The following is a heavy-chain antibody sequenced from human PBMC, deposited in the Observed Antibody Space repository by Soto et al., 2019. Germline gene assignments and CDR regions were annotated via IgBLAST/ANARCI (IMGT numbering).Heavy chain of an antibody. D-gene: IGHD3-9*01. J-gene: IGHJ4*02. V-gene: IGHV1-69*13. CDR1: GGTFSSYA. CDR2: IIPIFGTA. Sequence: GASVKVSCKAAGGTFSSYAISWVRQAPGQGLEWMGGIIPIFGTANYAQKFQGRVTITADESTSTAYMELSSLRSEDTAVYYCARTRIRYFAFDYWGQGTLVTVSS. CDR3: ARTRIRYFAFDY.